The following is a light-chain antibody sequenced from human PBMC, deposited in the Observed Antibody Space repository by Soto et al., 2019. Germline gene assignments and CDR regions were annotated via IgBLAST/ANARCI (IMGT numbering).Light chain of an antibody. J-gene: IGKJ1*01. Sequence: EIVLTQSPGTLSLSPGERATLSCRSSQSVSSSYLAWYQQKPGQAPRLLIYDASNRATGIPDRFSGSGSGTYFTLTISRLEPEDFAAYYCRQYGNSPTFGQGNKVQIK. CDR2: DAS. CDR3: RQYGNSPT. CDR1: QSVSSSY. V-gene: IGKV3-20*01.